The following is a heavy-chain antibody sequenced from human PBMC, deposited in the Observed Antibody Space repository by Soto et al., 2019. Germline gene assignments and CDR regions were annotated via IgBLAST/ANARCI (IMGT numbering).Heavy chain of an antibody. D-gene: IGHD3-22*01. J-gene: IGHJ4*02. CDR1: GFTFSSYW. Sequence: GGSLRLSCAASGFTFSSYWMHWVRQVPGKGPVWVSRIKNDGSGTYYADSVKGRLTMSRDNAKNTVYLQMNSLRAEDTAVYYCVRGDGDYSDGNGYLGRHWGQRTLVSVSS. CDR3: VRGDGDYSDGNGYLGRH. V-gene: IGHV3-74*01. CDR2: IKNDGSGT.